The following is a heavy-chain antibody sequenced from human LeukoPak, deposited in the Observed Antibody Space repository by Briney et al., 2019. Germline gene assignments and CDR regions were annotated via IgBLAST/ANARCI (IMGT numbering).Heavy chain of an antibody. D-gene: IGHD4/OR15-4a*01. J-gene: IGHJ4*02. Sequence: PGGSLRLSCAASGFTFSTYAMTWVRQAPGKGLEWVSAISHSGISTYYADSVKGRFTISRDNSKNTLYLQMNSLRAEDTAVYYCARRAGAYSHPYDYWGQGTLVTVSS. V-gene: IGHV3-23*01. CDR2: ISHSGIST. CDR3: ARRAGAYSHPYDY. CDR1: GFTFSTYA.